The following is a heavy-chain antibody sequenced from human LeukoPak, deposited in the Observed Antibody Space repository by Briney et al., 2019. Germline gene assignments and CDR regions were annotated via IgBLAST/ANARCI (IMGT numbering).Heavy chain of an antibody. Sequence: SETLSLTCTVSGGSISSYYWSWIRQPPGKGLEWIGYIYYSGSTNYNPSLKSRVTISVDTSKNQFSLKLSSVTAADTAVYYCARAGEEYPLKAFDIWGQGTMVTVSS. CDR1: GGSISSYY. J-gene: IGHJ3*02. CDR3: ARAGEEYPLKAFDI. D-gene: IGHD7-27*01. CDR2: IYYSGST. V-gene: IGHV4-59*01.